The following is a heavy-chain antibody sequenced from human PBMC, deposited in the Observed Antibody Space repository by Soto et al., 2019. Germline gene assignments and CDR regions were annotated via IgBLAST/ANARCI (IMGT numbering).Heavy chain of an antibody. V-gene: IGHV3-23*01. Sequence: GGSLRLSCAASGFTFSSYAMSWVRQAPGKGLEWVSAISGSGGSTYYADSVKGRFTISRDNSKNTLYLQMNSLRAEDTAVYYCANSYTTCTNGVCYQGWFDPWGQGTLVTVSS. CDR2: ISGSGGST. CDR1: GFTFSSYA. J-gene: IGHJ5*02. CDR3: ANSYTTCTNGVCYQGWFDP. D-gene: IGHD2-8*01.